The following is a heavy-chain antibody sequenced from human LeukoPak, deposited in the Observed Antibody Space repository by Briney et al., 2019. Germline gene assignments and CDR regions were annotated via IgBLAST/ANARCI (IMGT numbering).Heavy chain of an antibody. CDR2: TIPIFGTA. J-gene: IGHJ4*02. CDR3: AREAVRIAVAVAFSRGREYYFDY. V-gene: IGHV1-69*06. D-gene: IGHD6-19*01. Sequence: SVKVSCKASGGTFSSYAISWVRQAPGQGLEWMGGTIPIFGTANYAQKFQGRVTITADKSTSTAYMELSSLRSEDTAVCYCAREAVRIAVAVAFSRGREYYFDYWGQGTLVTVSS. CDR1: GGTFSSYA.